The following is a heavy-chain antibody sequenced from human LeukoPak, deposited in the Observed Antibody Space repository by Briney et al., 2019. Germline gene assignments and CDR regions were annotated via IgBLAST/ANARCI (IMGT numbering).Heavy chain of an antibody. J-gene: IGHJ4*02. CDR2: IQYDDSVK. D-gene: IGHD1-14*01. V-gene: IGHV3-30*02. CDR3: AQDVRIEEVPLLGPGF. CDR1: GFNVNKYG. Sequence: GGSLRLSCTASGFNVNKYGTHWVRQAPGKGLEWVTFIQYDDSVKFYADTVKGRFSICRDNSKNTVYLQMNSLRSKDTGLYFCAQDVRIEEVPLLGPGFWGQGTLVTVSS.